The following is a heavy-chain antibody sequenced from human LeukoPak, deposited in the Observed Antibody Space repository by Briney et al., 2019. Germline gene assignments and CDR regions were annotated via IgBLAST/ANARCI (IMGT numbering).Heavy chain of an antibody. CDR3: ARDFAPIQLERPYYYYDYGMDV. CDR2: INPNSGGT. CDR1: GYTFTGYY. V-gene: IGHV1-2*02. Sequence: ASVKVSCKASGYTFTGYYMHWVRQAPGQGLEWMGWINPNSGGTNYAQKFQGRVTMTRDTSISTAYMELSRLRSDDTAVYYCARDFAPIQLERPYYYYDYGMDVWGQGTTVTVSS. D-gene: IGHD1-1*01. J-gene: IGHJ6*02.